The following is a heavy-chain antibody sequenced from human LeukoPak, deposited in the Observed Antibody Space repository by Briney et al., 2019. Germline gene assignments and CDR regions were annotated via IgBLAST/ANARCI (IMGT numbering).Heavy chain of an antibody. CDR2: IHPDGSIT. CDR3: AKESPLYYYDSSGYSQPYYFDY. V-gene: IGHV3-74*03. D-gene: IGHD3-22*01. Sequence: GGSLRLSCVGSGFTISNYWMHWVRQAPGTGLVWVSRIHPDGSITTYADSVKGRFTISRDNAKNTLYLQMNSLRAEDTAVYYCAKESPLYYYDSSGYSQPYYFDYWGQGTLVTVSS. CDR1: GFTISNYW. J-gene: IGHJ4*02.